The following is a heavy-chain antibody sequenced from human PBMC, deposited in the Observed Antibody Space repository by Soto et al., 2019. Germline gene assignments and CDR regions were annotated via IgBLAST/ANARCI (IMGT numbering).Heavy chain of an antibody. V-gene: IGHV4-59*12. Sequence: SETLSLTCTVSGGSISSYYWSWIRQPPGKGLEWIGYIYYSGSTNYNPSLKSRVTISVDTSKNQFSLKLSSVTAAETAVYYCARGMTTVTTLAYWGQGTLVTVSS. CDR2: IYYSGST. J-gene: IGHJ4*02. CDR1: GGSISSYY. CDR3: ARGMTTVTTLAY. D-gene: IGHD4-17*01.